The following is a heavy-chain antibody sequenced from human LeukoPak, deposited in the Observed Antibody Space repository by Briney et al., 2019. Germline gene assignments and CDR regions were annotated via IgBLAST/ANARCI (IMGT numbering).Heavy chain of an antibody. Sequence: PSETLSLTCAVYGGSFSDYYWSWIRQPPGKGLEWIGEINHSGSTNYNPSLKSRVTISVDTSKNQFSLKLSSVTAADTAVYYCARGSAAARFDYWGQGTLVTVSS. D-gene: IGHD6-13*01. CDR3: ARGSAAARFDY. CDR1: GGSFSDYY. CDR2: INHSGST. J-gene: IGHJ4*02. V-gene: IGHV4-34*01.